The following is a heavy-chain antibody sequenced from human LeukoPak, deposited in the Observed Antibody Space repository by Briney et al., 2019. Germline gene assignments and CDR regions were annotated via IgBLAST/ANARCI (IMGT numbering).Heavy chain of an antibody. D-gene: IGHD3-10*01. J-gene: IGHJ4*02. Sequence: GGSLRLSCAASGFTFSSYSMNWVRQAPGKGLEWVSSISSSSSYIYYADSVKGRFTISRDNAKNSLYLQMNSLRAEDTAVYYCARGRREVWFGESDEGCFDYWGQGTLVTVSS. CDR1: GFTFSSYS. CDR3: ARGRREVWFGESDEGCFDY. CDR2: ISSSSSYI. V-gene: IGHV3-21*01.